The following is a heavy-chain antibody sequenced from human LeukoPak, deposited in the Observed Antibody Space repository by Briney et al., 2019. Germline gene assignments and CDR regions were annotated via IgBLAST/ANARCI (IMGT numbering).Heavy chain of an antibody. CDR1: GFTFRTYA. CDR3: ASGHHYYDSSGYYPYFDY. V-gene: IGHV3-23*01. Sequence: GGSLRLSCAAFGFTFRTYAMNWVRQAPGKGLEWVSLITGNGDTIQYADSVKGRFTISRDNSKNTLYLQMNNVRAEDTAMYYCASGHHYYDSSGYYPYFDYWGQGTLVTVSS. J-gene: IGHJ4*02. CDR2: ITGNGDTI. D-gene: IGHD3-22*01.